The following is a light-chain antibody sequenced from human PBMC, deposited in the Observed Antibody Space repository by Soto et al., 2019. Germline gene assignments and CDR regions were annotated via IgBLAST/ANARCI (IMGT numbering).Light chain of an antibody. CDR3: QSYDSSLSGLYV. V-gene: IGLV1-40*01. CDR1: SSNIGAGYD. J-gene: IGLJ1*01. CDR2: GNS. Sequence: QSVLTQPPSVSGAPGQRVTNSCTGSSSNIGAGYDVHWYQQLPGTAPKLLIYGNSNRPSGVPDRFSGSKSGTSASLAITGLQAEDEADYCQSYDSSLSGLYVFGTGTKLTVL.